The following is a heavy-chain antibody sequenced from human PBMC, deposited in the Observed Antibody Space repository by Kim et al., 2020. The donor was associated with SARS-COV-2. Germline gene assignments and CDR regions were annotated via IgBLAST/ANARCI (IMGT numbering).Heavy chain of an antibody. V-gene: IGHV3-30*18. CDR3: AKDEFDP. CDR1: GFTFSSYG. J-gene: IGHJ5*02. Sequence: GGSLRLSCAASGFTFSSYGMHWVRQAPGKGLEWVAVISYDGSNKYYADSVKGRFTISRDNSKNTLYLQMNSLRAEDTAVYYCAKDEFDPWGQGTLVTVSS. CDR2: ISYDGSNK.